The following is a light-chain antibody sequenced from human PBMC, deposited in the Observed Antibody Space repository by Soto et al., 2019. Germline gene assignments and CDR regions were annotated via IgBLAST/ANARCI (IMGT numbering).Light chain of an antibody. CDR3: QQYGSSPPLT. CDR2: GAS. Sequence: EIVLTQSPGTLSLSPGERATLSCRASQSVSSSYLAWYQQKPGQAPRLLIYGASSRATGIPDRFSGSGSGSDFTLTISRLEPEDFAVYYCQQYGSSPPLTIGPGT. CDR1: QSVSSSY. V-gene: IGKV3-20*01. J-gene: IGKJ3*01.